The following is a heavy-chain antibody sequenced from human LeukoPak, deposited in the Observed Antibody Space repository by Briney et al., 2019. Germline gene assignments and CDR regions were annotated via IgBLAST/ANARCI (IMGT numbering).Heavy chain of an antibody. J-gene: IGHJ4*02. D-gene: IGHD3-3*01. Sequence: ASVTVSCKVSGNSLRELSIQWVRQAPGKGLECMGGFDPEEAKMVYAQNFQGRVTMTEDTSTQTAYMELSGLTSDDTAVYYCTTRSGDFWSGFVNWGQGTLVTVSS. CDR2: FDPEEAKM. V-gene: IGHV1-24*01. CDR1: GNSLRELS. CDR3: TTRSGDFWSGFVN.